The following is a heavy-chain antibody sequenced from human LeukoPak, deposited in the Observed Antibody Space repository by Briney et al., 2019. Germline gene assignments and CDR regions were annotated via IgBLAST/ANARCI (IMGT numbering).Heavy chain of an antibody. CDR3: ARARYQLLSTWFDP. CDR1: GYTFTGYY. CDR2: INPNSGDT. Sequence: GASVKVSCKASGYTFTGYYMHWVRQAPGQGLEWMGRINPNSGDTIYAQKFQGRVTMTRDTSISIVYMELSRLRSDDTAVYYCARARYQLLSTWFDPWGQGTLVTVSS. V-gene: IGHV1-2*06. J-gene: IGHJ5*02. D-gene: IGHD2-2*01.